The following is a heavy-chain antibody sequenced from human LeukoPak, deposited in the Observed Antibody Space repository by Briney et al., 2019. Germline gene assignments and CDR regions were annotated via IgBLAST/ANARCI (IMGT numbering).Heavy chain of an antibody. V-gene: IGHV4-59*01. D-gene: IGHD3-16*01. Sequence: SETLSLTCTVSGISISSYYRNWIRLSPGRGLEWIGYISYGGTTSHSPSLKSRITMSIDTSKNQFSLKLSSVTAADAAVYYCAKSGGTTIFDFWGQGTLVTVSS. CDR1: GISISSYY. J-gene: IGHJ4*02. CDR3: AKSGGTTIFDF. CDR2: ISYGGTT.